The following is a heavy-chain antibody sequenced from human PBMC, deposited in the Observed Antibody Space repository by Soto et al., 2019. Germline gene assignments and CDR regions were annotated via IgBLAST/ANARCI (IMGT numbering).Heavy chain of an antibody. J-gene: IGHJ4*02. CDR1: GFTFDDYA. Sequence: EVQLVESGGGLVQPGRSLRLSCAASGFTFDDYAMHWVRQAPGKGLEWVSGISWNSGSIGYADSVKGRFTISRDNAKKALYLQMNSLRAEDTALYYCAKERYYYGSGSFDYWGQGTLVTVSS. D-gene: IGHD3-10*01. CDR3: AKERYYYGSGSFDY. CDR2: ISWNSGSI. V-gene: IGHV3-9*01.